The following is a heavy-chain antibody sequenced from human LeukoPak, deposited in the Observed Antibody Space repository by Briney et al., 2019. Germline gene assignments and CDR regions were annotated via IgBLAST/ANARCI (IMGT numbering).Heavy chain of an antibody. D-gene: IGHD1-14*01. CDR3: ARDGEGPIGTDDAFDI. CDR2: IIPIFGTA. Sequence: SVKVSCKASGGTFSSYAISWVRQAPGQGLEWMGGIIPIFGTANYAQKFQGRVTITADESTSTAYMELSSLRSEDTAVYYCARDGEGPIGTDDAFDIWGQGTMVTVSS. V-gene: IGHV1-69*01. CDR1: GGTFSSYA. J-gene: IGHJ3*02.